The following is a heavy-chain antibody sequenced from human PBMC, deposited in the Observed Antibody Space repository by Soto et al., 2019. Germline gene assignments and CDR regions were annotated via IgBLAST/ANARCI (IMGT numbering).Heavy chain of an antibody. J-gene: IGHJ3*02. Sequence: NPSETLSLTCTVSGGSISSYYWSWIRQPPGKGLEWIGYIYYSGSTNYNPSLKSRVTISVDTSKNQFSLKLSSVTAADTAVYYCARLTNYYDSSGYHDAFDIWGQGTMVTVSS. CDR1: GGSISSYY. D-gene: IGHD3-22*01. CDR2: IYYSGST. CDR3: ARLTNYYDSSGYHDAFDI. V-gene: IGHV4-59*01.